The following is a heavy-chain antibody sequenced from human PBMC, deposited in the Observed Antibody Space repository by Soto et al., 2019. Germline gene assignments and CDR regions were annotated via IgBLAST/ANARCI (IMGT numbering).Heavy chain of an antibody. V-gene: IGHV4-38-2*01. CDR2: IHHSGST. J-gene: IGHJ4*03. D-gene: IGHD2-8*01. CDR3: ARIMYFINEICRPLSGTHF. Sequence: SETLSLTCAVSGYSIGSGYYWCWIRQPPGKGLEWIGSIHHSGSTYYNPSLKSRVTISVDTAKNHFSLKLTSVTAADAAVYYCARIMYFINEICRPLSGTHFWGPGT. CDR1: GYSIGSGYY.